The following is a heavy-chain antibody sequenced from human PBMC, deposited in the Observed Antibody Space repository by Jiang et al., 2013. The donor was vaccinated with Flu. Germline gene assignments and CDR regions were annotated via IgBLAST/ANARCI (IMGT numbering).Heavy chain of an antibody. CDR3: AKGVYYYGSGSYLDY. CDR2: ISGNGGNT. J-gene: IGHJ4*02. Sequence: VQLLESGGGLVQPGGSLRLSCAASGFPFSNLAMSWVRQAPGKGLEWVSAISGNGGNTYYADSVKGRFTISRDNSRNTVYLQMNTLRAEDTAVYYCAKGVYYYGSGSYLDYWGQGTLVTVSS. V-gene: IGHV3-23*01. CDR1: GFPFSNLA. D-gene: IGHD3-10*01.